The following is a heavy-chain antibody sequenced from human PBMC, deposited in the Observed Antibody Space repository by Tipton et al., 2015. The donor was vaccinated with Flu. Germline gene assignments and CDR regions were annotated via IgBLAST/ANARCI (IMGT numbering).Heavy chain of an antibody. V-gene: IGHV4-38-2*01. CDR3: ARSTYYYGSGSSAY. Sequence: TLSLTCAVPGYSISTGYYWGWIRQPPGKGLEWIGRISHSGSTYYKPSLQSRVTISADTFKNQFSLKLSTVTAADTAVYYCARSTYYYGSGSSAYWGQGTLVTVPS. CDR1: GYSISTGYY. J-gene: IGHJ4*02. D-gene: IGHD3-10*01. CDR2: ISHSGST.